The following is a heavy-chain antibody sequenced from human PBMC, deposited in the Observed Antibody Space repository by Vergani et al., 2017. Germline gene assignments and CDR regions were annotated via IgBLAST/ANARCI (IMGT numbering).Heavy chain of an antibody. CDR3: ARVNTETNGQLYYYYYMDV. J-gene: IGHJ6*03. CDR1: GGSFTSYH. CDR2: IDHTGRP. D-gene: IGHD4-11*01. Sequence: QVQLQQWGGGLLKPSETLSLTCVVNGGSFTSYHWTWIRQSPGEGLEWVGDIDHTGRPDYNPSLTSRLTMSVDKSRNQFSLTLNSVTATDTAIYFCARVNTETNGQLYYYYYMDVWGQGTAVTVS. V-gene: IGHV4-34*01.